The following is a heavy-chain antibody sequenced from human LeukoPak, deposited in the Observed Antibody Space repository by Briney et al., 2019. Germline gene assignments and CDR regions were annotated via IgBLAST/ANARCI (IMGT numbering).Heavy chain of an antibody. CDR3: TRDRAYSGSHLGYSDY. D-gene: IGHD1-26*01. CDR1: VFTITSKG. Sequence: ASVKVSCKVSVFTITSKGISAVGQAPGQGLEWMGWISAYNGNTNYAQKLQGRVTMTTDTSTSTAYMELRSLRSGETAVYYSTRDRAYSGSHLGYSDYWGQGTLVTVSS. CDR2: ISAYNGNT. J-gene: IGHJ4*02. V-gene: IGHV1-18*01.